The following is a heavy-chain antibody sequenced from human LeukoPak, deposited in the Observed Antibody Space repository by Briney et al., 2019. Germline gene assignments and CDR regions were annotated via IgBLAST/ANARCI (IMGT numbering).Heavy chain of an antibody. CDR1: GFTFDDYA. CDR3: AKDMGTGIAAAARFDP. D-gene: IGHD6-13*01. J-gene: IGHJ5*02. CDR2: ISWDGGST. V-gene: IGHV3-43D*04. Sequence: GGSLRLSCAASGFTFDDYAMHWVRQAPGKGLEWVSLISWDGGSTYYADSVKGRFTISRDSSKNSPYLQMNSLRAEDTALYYCAKDMGTGIAAAARFDPWGQGTLVTVSS.